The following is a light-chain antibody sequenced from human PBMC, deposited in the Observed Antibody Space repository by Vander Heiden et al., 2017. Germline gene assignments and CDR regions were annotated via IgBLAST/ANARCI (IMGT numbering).Light chain of an antibody. CDR1: QGIRNE. Sequence: DIHSSEPPSSLSASVGDRVTITCRASQGIRNELGWYQQKPGKAPERLIYGASTLQSGVPSRFSGSGSGTEFTLTIGSLQPEDFATYYCLQHNAYPLTFGQGTKV. V-gene: IGKV1-17*01. CDR3: LQHNAYPLT. CDR2: GAS. J-gene: IGKJ1*01.